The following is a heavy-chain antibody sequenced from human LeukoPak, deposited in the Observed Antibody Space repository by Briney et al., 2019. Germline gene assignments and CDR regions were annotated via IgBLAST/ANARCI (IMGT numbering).Heavy chain of an antibody. V-gene: IGHV3-20*04. J-gene: IGHJ2*01. CDR1: GFTFSSYA. Sequence: GGSLRLSCAASGFTFSSYAMSWVRQAPGKGLEWVPGINWNGGSTGYADSVKGRFSVSRDNAKNSLYLQMKSLRAEDTALYYCARTPYNYDSSGPYYWFFDLWGRGTQVTVSS. CDR2: INWNGGST. D-gene: IGHD3-22*01. CDR3: ARTPYNYDSSGPYYWFFDL.